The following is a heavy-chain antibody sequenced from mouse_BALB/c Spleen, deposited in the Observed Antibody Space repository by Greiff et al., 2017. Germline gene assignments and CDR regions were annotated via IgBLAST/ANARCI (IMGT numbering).Heavy chain of an antibody. CDR1: GFSLTSYG. D-gene: IGHD2-1*01. CDR3: ARHGNYEDYAMDY. V-gene: IGHV2-2*02. J-gene: IGHJ4*01. Sequence: QVQLKQSGPGLVQPSQSLSITCTVSGFSLTSYGVHWVRQSPGKGLEWLGVIWSGGGTDYNAAFISRLSISKDNSKSQVFFKMNSLQANDTAIYYCARHGNYEDYAMDYWGQGTSVTVSS. CDR2: IWSGGGT.